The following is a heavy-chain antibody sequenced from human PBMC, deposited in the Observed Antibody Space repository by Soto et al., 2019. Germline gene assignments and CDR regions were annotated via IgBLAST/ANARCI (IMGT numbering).Heavy chain of an antibody. CDR2: IYPGDSDT. D-gene: IGHD2-21*02. J-gene: IGHJ4*02. CDR3: ARHVAHAGQVTATSTLDY. V-gene: IGHV5-51*01. Sequence: EVQLVQSGAEVKKPGESLKISCKGSGYSFTSYWIGWVRQMPGKGLEWMGIIYPGDSDTRYSPSFQGQVTISADKSIRTAYLQWSSLKASDTAMYYCARHVAHAGQVTATSTLDYWGQGTLVTVSS. CDR1: GYSFTSYW.